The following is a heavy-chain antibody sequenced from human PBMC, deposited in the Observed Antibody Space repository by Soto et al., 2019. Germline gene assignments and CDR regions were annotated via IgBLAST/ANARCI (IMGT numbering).Heavy chain of an antibody. J-gene: IGHJ6*02. CDR2: ISSSSSTI. CDR1: GFTFSSYS. Sequence: EVQLVESGGGLVQPGGSLRLSCAASGFTFSSYSMNWVRQAPGKGLEWVSYISSSSSTIYYADSVKGRFTISRDNAKNSLYPQMNSLRDEDTAVYYCARDIIVVVPAERHYYYYGMDVWGQGTTVTVSS. V-gene: IGHV3-48*02. D-gene: IGHD2-2*01. CDR3: ARDIIVVVPAERHYYYYGMDV.